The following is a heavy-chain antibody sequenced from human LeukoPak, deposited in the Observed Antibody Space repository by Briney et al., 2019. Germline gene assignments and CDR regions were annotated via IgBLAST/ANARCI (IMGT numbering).Heavy chain of an antibody. Sequence: SETLSLTCTVSGYSISTGYYWDWIRQPPGKGLEWIGTFYHGGSTYYNPSLKSRVTISVDTSKNQFSLKLTSVTAADTAVYYCARVAQLWFGDYYYYMDVWGKGTTVTVSS. J-gene: IGHJ6*03. CDR3: ARVAQLWFGDYYYYMDV. V-gene: IGHV4-38-2*02. D-gene: IGHD5-18*01. CDR1: GYSISTGYY. CDR2: FYHGGST.